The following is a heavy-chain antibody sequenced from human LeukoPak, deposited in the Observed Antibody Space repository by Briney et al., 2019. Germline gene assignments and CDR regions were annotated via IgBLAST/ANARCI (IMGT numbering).Heavy chain of an antibody. D-gene: IGHD3-10*02. CDR2: IKRDETER. Sequence: GGSLRLSCTVSGFTVSSNSMSWVRQAPGKGLEWVAFIKRDETERWILDSVKGRFTISRDNSKNTLYLEMNTLRTEDTAVYYCVRDVLFAVGDSFDIWGQGTMVTVS. V-gene: IGHV3-30*04. CDR1: GFTVSSNS. CDR3: VRDVLFAVGDSFDI. J-gene: IGHJ3*02.